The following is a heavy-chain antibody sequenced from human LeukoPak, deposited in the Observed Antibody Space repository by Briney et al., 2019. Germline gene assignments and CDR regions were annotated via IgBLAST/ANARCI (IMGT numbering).Heavy chain of an antibody. CDR1: GGSISSYY. Sequence: SETLSLTCTVSGGSISSYYWSWIRQPPGKGLEWIGYIYTSGSTNYNPPLKSRVTISVDTSKNQFSLKLSSVTAADTAVYYCARRGSTAMFDYWGQGTLVTVSS. CDR2: IYTSGST. CDR3: ARRGSTAMFDY. V-gene: IGHV4-4*09. D-gene: IGHD6-13*01. J-gene: IGHJ4*02.